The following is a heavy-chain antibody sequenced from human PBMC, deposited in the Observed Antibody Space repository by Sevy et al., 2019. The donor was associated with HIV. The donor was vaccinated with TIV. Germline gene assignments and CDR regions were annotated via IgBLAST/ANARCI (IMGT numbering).Heavy chain of an antibody. J-gene: IGHJ4*02. CDR2: ISSSTTTI. Sequence: GGSLRLSCAPSGFTFSFYSMNWVRQAPGKGLEWISYISSSTTTIYYADSVKGRFTISRDNAKNSLYLQMNNLRDEDTAVYYGARGGAGLREDYDNVWGSVFFDFWGQGTLVTVSS. CDR1: GFTFSFYS. D-gene: IGHD3-16*01. CDR3: ARGGAGLREDYDNVWGSVFFDF. V-gene: IGHV3-48*02.